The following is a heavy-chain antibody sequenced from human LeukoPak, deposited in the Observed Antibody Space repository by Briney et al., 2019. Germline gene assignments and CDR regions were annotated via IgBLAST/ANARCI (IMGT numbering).Heavy chain of an antibody. V-gene: IGHV4-59*13. CDR1: GGSISSYF. CDR2: MSNTGIT. J-gene: IGHJ4*02. Sequence: SETLSLTCTVSGGSISSYFWNWIRQPPGQGLEWISYMSNTGITKYNPSLKSRVTISADTSKNQFSLNLNSVTAADTAVYFCAKASVTTAVLFDSWGQGTLVAVSS. D-gene: IGHD4-23*01. CDR3: AKASVTTAVLFDS.